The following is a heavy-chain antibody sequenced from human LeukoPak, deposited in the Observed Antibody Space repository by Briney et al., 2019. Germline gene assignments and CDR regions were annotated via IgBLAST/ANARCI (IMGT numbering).Heavy chain of an antibody. D-gene: IGHD3-22*01. Sequence: ASLKVSCKASGCTFTSYGISCVRQAPGQGLEWMGWISAYNGNTNYAQKLQGRVTMTTDTSTSTAYMELRSLRSDDTAVYYCARDLNYYDSSGYYQVAHYGMAVWGEGTTVTVSS. V-gene: IGHV1-18*01. CDR2: ISAYNGNT. CDR3: ARDLNYYDSSGYYQVAHYGMAV. CDR1: GCTFTSYG. J-gene: IGHJ6*04.